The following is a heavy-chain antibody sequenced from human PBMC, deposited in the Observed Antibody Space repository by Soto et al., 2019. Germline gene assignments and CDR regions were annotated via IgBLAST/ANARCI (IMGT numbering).Heavy chain of an antibody. J-gene: IGHJ4*02. CDR3: ARDRSSSWSFDY. V-gene: IGHV3-30*03. D-gene: IGHD6-13*01. Sequence: VRSLRLSCEASGFTFSNYGMHWVRQAPGKGLEWVSIISYDGSKKYYADSVKGRFTISRDNSKNTLFLQMDCLRTEDTAVYYCARDRSSSWSFDYWGQGTPVTVSS. CDR2: ISYDGSKK. CDR1: GFTFSNYG.